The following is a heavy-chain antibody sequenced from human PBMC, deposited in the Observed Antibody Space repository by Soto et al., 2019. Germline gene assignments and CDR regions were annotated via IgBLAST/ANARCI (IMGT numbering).Heavy chain of an antibody. V-gene: IGHV4-59*01. Sequence: SETLSLTCTVSGGSISSYYWSWIRQPPGKGLEWIGYIYYSGSTNYNPSLRSRVTISVDTSKNQFSLKLSSVTAADTAVYYCARAQSGYDGFDYWGQGTLVTVSS. J-gene: IGHJ4*02. CDR1: GGSISSYY. CDR2: IYYSGST. D-gene: IGHD5-12*01. CDR3: ARAQSGYDGFDY.